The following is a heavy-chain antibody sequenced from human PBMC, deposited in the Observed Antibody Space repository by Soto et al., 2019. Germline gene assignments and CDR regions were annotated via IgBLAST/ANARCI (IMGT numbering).Heavy chain of an antibody. CDR3: ARERTFGDNKHNYMDV. Sequence: QVQLVESGGGVVQPGRPLRLSCAASEFTFSRHGMHWVRQAPGKGLQWGGVIWSDGSNEVYADSVKGRFIISRDNSKNILYLQMNSLRAEDTAVYYCARERTFGDNKHNYMDVWGTGITVTVSS. V-gene: IGHV3-33*01. D-gene: IGHD3-10*01. J-gene: IGHJ6*03. CDR2: IWSDGSNE. CDR1: EFTFSRHG.